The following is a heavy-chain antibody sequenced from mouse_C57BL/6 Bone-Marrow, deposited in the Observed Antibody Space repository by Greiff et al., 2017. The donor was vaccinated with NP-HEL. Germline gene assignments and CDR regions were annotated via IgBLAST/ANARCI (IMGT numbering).Heavy chain of an antibody. Sequence: DVQLVESGGGLVQPGGSLSLSCAASGFTFTDYYMSWVRQPPGKALEWLGFIRNKANGYTTEYSASVKGRFTISRDNSQSILYLQMHALRAEDSASYNCASADYYDYAGDRFYAMDYGGRGTAVTVSA. J-gene: IGHJ4*01. D-gene: IGHD2-4*01. CDR3: ASADYYDYAGDRFYAMDY. CDR2: IRNKANGYTT. CDR1: GFTFTDYY. V-gene: IGHV7-3*01.